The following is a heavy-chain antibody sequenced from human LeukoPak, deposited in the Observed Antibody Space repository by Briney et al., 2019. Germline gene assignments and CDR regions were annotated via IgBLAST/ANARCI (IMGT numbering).Heavy chain of an antibody. CDR3: AKALRASHRPVYTYYYMDV. D-gene: IGHD5/OR15-5a*01. J-gene: IGHJ6*03. CDR1: EFTFNSYA. Sequence: GGSLRLSCAASEFTFNSYAVSWVRQAPGKGLEWVSTISGSGGNTYYADSVEGRFTISRDTSKNTVFLQMNILRADDTAVYYCAKALRASHRPVYTYYYMDVWGKGTTVTVSS. V-gene: IGHV3-23*01. CDR2: ISGSGGNT.